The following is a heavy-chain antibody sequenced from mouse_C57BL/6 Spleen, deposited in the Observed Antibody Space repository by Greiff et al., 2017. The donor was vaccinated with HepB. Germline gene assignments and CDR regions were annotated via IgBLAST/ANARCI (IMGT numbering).Heavy chain of an antibody. CDR2: IDPSDSYT. CDR3: ARKERGYYKSAMDY. V-gene: IGHV1-50*01. D-gene: IGHD2-12*01. J-gene: IGHJ4*01. Sequence: QVQLQQPGAELVKPGASVKLSCKASGYTFTSYWMQWVKQRPGQGLEWIGEIDPSDSYTNYNQKFKGKATLTVDTSSSTAYMQLSSLTSEDSAVYYCARKERGYYKSAMDYWGQGTSVTVSS. CDR1: GYTFTSYW.